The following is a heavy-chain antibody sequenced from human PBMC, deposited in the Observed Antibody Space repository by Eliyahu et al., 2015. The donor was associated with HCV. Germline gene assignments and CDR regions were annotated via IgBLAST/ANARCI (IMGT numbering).Heavy chain of an antibody. Sequence: EVQLVQSGAEVKKPGESLRISCEASGSGFTSSWISWVRQMPGKGLEWMGYIDRWNSYTHYSPSFQGHVTISADESISTAYLQWSSLKASDTAMYYCARHDYGDYISGVDVWGQGTTVTVSS. CDR2: IDRWNSYT. V-gene: IGHV5-10-1*03. D-gene: IGHD4-17*01. CDR1: GSGFTSSW. J-gene: IGHJ6*02. CDR3: ARHDYGDYISGVDV.